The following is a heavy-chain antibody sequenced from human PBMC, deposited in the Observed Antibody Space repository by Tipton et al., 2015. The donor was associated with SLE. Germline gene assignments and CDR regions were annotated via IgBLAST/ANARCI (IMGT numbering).Heavy chain of an antibody. CDR1: GYTFTTYG. V-gene: IGHV1-18*01. CDR3: ARGRGGSFSDFDY. J-gene: IGHJ4*02. Sequence: QSGAEVKKPGASVKVSCKASGYTFTTYGITWVRQAPGQGLEWVGWISTYNGYTDYAQKLQDRVTLTTDTSTTTAYMFLSSLRSDDTAMYYCARGRGGSFSDFDYWGQGTLVTVSA. D-gene: IGHD1-26*01. CDR2: ISTYNGYT.